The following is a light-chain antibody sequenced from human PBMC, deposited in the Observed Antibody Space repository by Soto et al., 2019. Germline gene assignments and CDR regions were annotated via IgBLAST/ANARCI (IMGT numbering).Light chain of an antibody. CDR2: VNSDGSH. CDR1: SGHSNYA. V-gene: IGLV4-69*01. J-gene: IGLJ1*01. CDR3: QTWVPGIQGV. Sequence: QPVLTQSPSASAPLGASVKLTCTLSSGHSNYAIAWHQQQPAKGPRFLMKVNSDGSHNKGDGIPDRFSGSSSGAERYLTISSLQSEDEADYYCQTWVPGIQGVFGTGTKLTVL.